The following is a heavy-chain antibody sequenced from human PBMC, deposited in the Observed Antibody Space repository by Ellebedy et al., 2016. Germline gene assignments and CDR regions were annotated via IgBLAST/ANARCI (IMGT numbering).Heavy chain of an antibody. J-gene: IGHJ3*02. CDR2: IYSGGAT. V-gene: IGHV3-53*01. CDR3: VRGGGSDRRYGGAFDI. D-gene: IGHD5-18*01. Sequence: GGSLRLSXTASGLDVSNSYMSWVRQAPGKGLEWVSIIYSGGATYYADSVKGRFTVSRDNSKNTVFFQMNSLRAEDTAVYFCVRGGGSDRRYGGAFDIWGRGTMVSVSS. CDR1: GLDVSNSY.